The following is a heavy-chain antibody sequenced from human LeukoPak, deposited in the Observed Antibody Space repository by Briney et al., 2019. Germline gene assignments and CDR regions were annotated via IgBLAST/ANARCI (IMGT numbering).Heavy chain of an antibody. CDR1: GFTLSTYE. CDR3: AKAGYFDY. J-gene: IGHJ4*02. V-gene: IGHV3-74*01. CDR2: INPDGSRT. Sequence: PGGSLRLSCAASGFTLSTYEMHWVRQAPGKGLVWVSRINPDGSRTGYADSVKGRFTFSRDNARNTLYLQMNSLRAEDTAVYYCAKAGYFDYWGQGTLVTVSS.